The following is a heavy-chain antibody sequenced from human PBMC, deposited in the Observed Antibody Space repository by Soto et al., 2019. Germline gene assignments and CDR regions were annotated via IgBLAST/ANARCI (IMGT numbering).Heavy chain of an antibody. V-gene: IGHV3-15*07. J-gene: IGHJ5*02. CDR1: GFTFSNAW. CDR3: TTFGPLNPYYDILTTPFDP. Sequence: GGSLRLSCAASGFTFSNAWMNWVRQAPGKGLEWVGRIKSKTDGGTTDYAAPVKGRFTISRDDSKNTLYLQMNSLKTEDTAVYYCTTFGPLNPYYDILTTPFDPWGQGTLVTVSS. CDR2: IKSKTDGGTT. D-gene: IGHD3-9*01.